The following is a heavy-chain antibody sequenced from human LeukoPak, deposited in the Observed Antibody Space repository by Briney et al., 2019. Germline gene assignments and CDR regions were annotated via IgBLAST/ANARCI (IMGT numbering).Heavy chain of an antibody. V-gene: IGHV4-59*08. Sequence: PSETLSLTCTVSGGSISSYYWSWIRQPPGKGLEWIGYIYYSGSTNYNPSLKSRVTISVDTSKNQFSLKLSSVTAADTAVYYCASWGVMGYYYGMDVWGQGTTVTVSS. J-gene: IGHJ6*02. CDR1: GGSISSYY. CDR2: IYYSGST. D-gene: IGHD3-16*01. CDR3: ASWGVMGYYYGMDV.